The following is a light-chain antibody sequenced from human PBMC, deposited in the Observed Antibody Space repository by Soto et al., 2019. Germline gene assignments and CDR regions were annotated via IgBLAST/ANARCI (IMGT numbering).Light chain of an antibody. CDR3: QHYNNWLGT. Sequence: EIVLTQSPGILSLSPGERATLSCRASQSVSSSYLAWYQQKPGQAPRLLIYGASSRATGIPDRFSGSGSGTEFTLTISSLQSEDFAVYYCQHYNNWLGTFGGGTKVDIK. CDR2: GAS. V-gene: IGKV3-20*01. J-gene: IGKJ4*01. CDR1: QSVSSSY.